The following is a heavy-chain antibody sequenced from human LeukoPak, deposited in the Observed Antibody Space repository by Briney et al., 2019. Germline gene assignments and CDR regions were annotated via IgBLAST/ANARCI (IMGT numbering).Heavy chain of an antibody. CDR3: ARGSGYNFFDS. D-gene: IGHD5-12*01. Sequence: GGSLRLSCAASGFTFSSYVMHWVRQAPGKGLEWVAGISYDGSNQYYADSVKGRFTISRDKSKNTLYLQMNSLRAEDTAVYYCARGSGYNFFDSWGQGILVTVSS. CDR1: GFTFSSYV. CDR2: ISYDGSNQ. J-gene: IGHJ4*02. V-gene: IGHV3-30*03.